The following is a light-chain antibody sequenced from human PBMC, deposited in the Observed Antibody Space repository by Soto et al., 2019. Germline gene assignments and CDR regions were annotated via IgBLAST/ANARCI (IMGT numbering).Light chain of an antibody. CDR2: AVN. V-gene: IGLV2-8*01. CDR1: SSDVGGYKY. Sequence: QSVLTQPRSACGSPGQSVTMSCTGTSSDVGGYKYVSWYQQYPGKAPKLMIYAVNKRPSGVPGRFSGSKSGNTASLTVSGLQAEDEADYYCSSYAGSNNYVFGTGTKVTVL. J-gene: IGLJ1*01. CDR3: SSYAGSNNYV.